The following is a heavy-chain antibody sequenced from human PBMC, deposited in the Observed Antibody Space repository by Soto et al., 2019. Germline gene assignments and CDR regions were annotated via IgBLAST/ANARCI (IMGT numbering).Heavy chain of an antibody. CDR2: INPNSGGT. Sequence: ASVKVSCKASGYTFTGYYMHWVRQAPGQGLEWMGWINPNSGGTNYAQKFQGWVTMTRDTSISTAYMELSRLRSDDTAVYYFARDSFYYYDSSGHDAFDIWGQGTMVTVSS. CDR1: GYTFTGYY. V-gene: IGHV1-2*04. J-gene: IGHJ3*02. D-gene: IGHD3-22*01. CDR3: ARDSFYYYDSSGHDAFDI.